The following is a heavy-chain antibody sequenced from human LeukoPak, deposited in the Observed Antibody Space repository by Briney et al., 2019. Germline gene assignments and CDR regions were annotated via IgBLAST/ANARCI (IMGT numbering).Heavy chain of an antibody. Sequence: KPSETLSLTCAVYGGSFSGYYWSWIRQPPGKGLEWIGEINHSGSTNYNPSLKSRVTISVDTSKNQFSLKLSSVTAADTAVYYCAKKTGNSAYYYIDYWGQGTLVTVSS. CDR2: INHSGST. CDR1: GGSFSGYY. CDR3: AKKTGNSAYYYIDY. D-gene: IGHD3-22*01. J-gene: IGHJ4*02. V-gene: IGHV4-34*01.